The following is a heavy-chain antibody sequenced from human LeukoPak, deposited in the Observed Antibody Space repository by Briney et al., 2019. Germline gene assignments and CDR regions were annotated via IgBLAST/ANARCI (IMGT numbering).Heavy chain of an antibody. D-gene: IGHD3-10*01. CDR1: GFTFSYYW. Sequence: GGSLRLSCAASGFTFSYYWISAVRQAPGKGLEWVANIKQDGSEKHHLDTVKGRFTISRDNAKSSLYLQMSSLRAEDTAVYYCGRDEMIRGFRDWFDPWGQGPLVTVSS. CDR3: GRDEMIRGFRDWFDP. J-gene: IGHJ5*02. V-gene: IGHV3-7*01. CDR2: IKQDGSEK.